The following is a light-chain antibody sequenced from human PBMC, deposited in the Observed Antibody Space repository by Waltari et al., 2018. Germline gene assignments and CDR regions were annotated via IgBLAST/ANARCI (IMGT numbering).Light chain of an antibody. CDR2: RSD. CDR1: TSNIGSNV. V-gene: IGLV1-44*01. J-gene: IGLJ3*02. Sequence: QSVLTQPPSASGTPGQRVTISCSGSTSNIGSNVVNWYQQFPGKAPKLHIYRSDQRPSGVPDRFSGSKSGTSASLAISGLQSEDEADYYCAAWDDSLHGHWVFGGGTKVTVL. CDR3: AAWDDSLHGHWV.